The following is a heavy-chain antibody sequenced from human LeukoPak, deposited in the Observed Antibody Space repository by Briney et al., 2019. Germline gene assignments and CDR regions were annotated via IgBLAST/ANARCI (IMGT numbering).Heavy chain of an antibody. CDR1: GGSFSGYY. CDR2: INHSGST. Sequence: SETLSLTCAVYGGSFSGYYWSWIRQPPGKGLEWIGEINHSGSTNYNPSLKSRVAISVGTSKNQFSLKLSSVTAADTAVYYCARSIPHNDYWGQGTLVTVSS. CDR3: ARSIPHNDY. V-gene: IGHV4-34*01. J-gene: IGHJ4*02.